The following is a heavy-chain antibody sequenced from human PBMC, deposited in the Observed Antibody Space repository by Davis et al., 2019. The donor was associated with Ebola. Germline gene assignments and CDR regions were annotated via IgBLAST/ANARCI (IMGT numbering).Heavy chain of an antibody. CDR3: VLTTDVWSWFDP. Sequence: ASVKVSCKASGYTFTSYGISWVRQAPGQGLEWTGWISAYNGNTNYAQKLQGRVTMTTDTSTSTAYMELRSLRSDDTAVYYCVLTTDVWSWFDPWGQGTLVTVSS. CDR2: ISAYNGNT. V-gene: IGHV1-18*01. J-gene: IGHJ5*02. D-gene: IGHD4-17*01. CDR1: GYTFTSYG.